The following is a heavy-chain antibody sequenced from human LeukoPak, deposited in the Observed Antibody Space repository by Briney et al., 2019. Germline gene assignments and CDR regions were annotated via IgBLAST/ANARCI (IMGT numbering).Heavy chain of an antibody. D-gene: IGHD3-9*01. CDR1: GGSITSCDW. Sequence: PSGTLSLTCAVSGGSITSCDWWAWVRQPPGRGLEWIGEIHHSGSTNYNPSSPSLKSRVTISVDKSKNQFSLKLSSVTAADTAVYYCATTDYYRSDYWGQGTLVTVSS. V-gene: IGHV4-4*02. J-gene: IGHJ4*02. CDR3: ATTDYYRSDY. CDR2: IHHSGST.